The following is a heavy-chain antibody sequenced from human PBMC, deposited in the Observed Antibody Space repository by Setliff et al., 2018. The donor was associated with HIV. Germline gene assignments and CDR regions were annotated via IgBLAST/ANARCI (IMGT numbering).Heavy chain of an antibody. J-gene: IGHJ6*02. Sequence: EASVKVSCKASGYTFTTYGVNWVRQAPGQGLEWMGWINSYNGNTKFAQKFQGRVTMTTDTSTTTTFMELRSLKADDTGIYYCSRSGVPPYYYYGMDVWGQGTTVTVS. CDR3: SRSGVPPYYYYGMDV. CDR2: INSYNGNT. D-gene: IGHD3-10*01. V-gene: IGHV1-18*04. CDR1: GYTFTTYG.